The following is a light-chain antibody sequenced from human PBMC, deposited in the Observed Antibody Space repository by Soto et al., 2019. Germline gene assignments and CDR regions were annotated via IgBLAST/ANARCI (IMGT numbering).Light chain of an antibody. V-gene: IGLV1-44*01. CDR1: TSNIGNNT. CDR2: SVN. J-gene: IGLJ2*01. CDR3: SAWDDRLNVLL. Sequence: QSVLTQPPSTSGTPGQTVTISCSGGTSNIGNNTVNWYQQLPGTAPKLLVYSVNQRPSWIPGRFSGSKSDTSASLAISGLPSEDEADYYCSAWDDRLNVLLFGGGTKLTVL.